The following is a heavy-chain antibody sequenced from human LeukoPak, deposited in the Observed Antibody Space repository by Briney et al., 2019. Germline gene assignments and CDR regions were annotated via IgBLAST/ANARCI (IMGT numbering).Heavy chain of an antibody. CDR2: IKQDGSEK. D-gene: IGHD6-19*01. CDR3: ARIPGIAVAGFDY. V-gene: IGHV3-7*01. J-gene: IGHJ4*02. CDR1: GFTFSSYW. Sequence: PGGSLRLSCAGSGFTFSSYWMSWLRQAPGKGLEWVAHIKQDGSEKYYVDSVKGGLTISRDNAKNSLYLQMNSLRAEDTAVYYCARIPGIAVAGFDYWGRGTLVTVSS.